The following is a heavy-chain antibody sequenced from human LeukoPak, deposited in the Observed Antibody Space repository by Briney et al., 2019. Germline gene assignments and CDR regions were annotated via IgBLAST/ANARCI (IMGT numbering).Heavy chain of an antibody. D-gene: IGHD5-12*01. J-gene: IGHJ4*02. CDR3: AREVDRDYYFDY. Sequence: SVKVSCKASGYTFTGYYMHWVRQAPGQGLEWMGGIIPIFGTANYAQKFQGRVTITADKSTSTAYMELSSLRSEDTAVYYCAREVDRDYYFDYWGQGTLVTVSS. V-gene: IGHV1-69*06. CDR2: IIPIFGTA. CDR1: GYTFTGYY.